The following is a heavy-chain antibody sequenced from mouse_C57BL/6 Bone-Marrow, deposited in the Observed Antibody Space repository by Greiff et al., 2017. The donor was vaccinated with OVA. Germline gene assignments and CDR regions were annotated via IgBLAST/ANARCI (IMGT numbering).Heavy chain of an antibody. D-gene: IGHD2-3*01. Sequence: VQLQQSGPELVKPGASVKIPCKASGYTFTDYNMDWVKQSHGKSLEWIGDINPNNGGTIYNQKFKGKATLTVDKSSSTAYMELRSLTSDDTAVYCCSGGLLLPWYFDVWGTGTTVTVSS. CDR2: INPNNGGT. CDR1: GYTFTDYN. CDR3: SGGLLLPWYFDV. V-gene: IGHV1-18*01. J-gene: IGHJ1*03.